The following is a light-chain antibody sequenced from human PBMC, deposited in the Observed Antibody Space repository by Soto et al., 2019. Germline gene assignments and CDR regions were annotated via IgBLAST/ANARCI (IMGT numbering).Light chain of an antibody. V-gene: IGKV3-15*01. CDR3: QQYNNWPRT. J-gene: IGKJ1*01. CDR2: GAS. CDR1: QSVSSY. Sequence: EIVLTQSPATLSLSPGERATLSCRASQSVSSYLAWYQQKPGQAPRLLIYGASTRAAGIPARFSGSGSGTEFTLTISSLQSEDFAVYCCQQYNNWPRTFGQGTKVDIK.